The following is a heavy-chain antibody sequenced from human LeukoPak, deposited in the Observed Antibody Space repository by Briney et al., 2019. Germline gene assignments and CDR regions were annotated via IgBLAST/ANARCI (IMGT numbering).Heavy chain of an antibody. CDR1: GYTFTSYD. CDR3: VRWGGVHLDTDFDY. Sequence: ASVKVSCKASGYTFTSYDINWVRQAPGQGLEWVGWMNPNSGNTGCAQKFQGRVTMTRDTSISTAYIELTGLRSEDTAVYYCVRWGGVHLDTDFDYWGQGTLVTVSS. V-gene: IGHV1-8*01. J-gene: IGHJ4*02. D-gene: IGHD1-1*01. CDR2: MNPNSGNT.